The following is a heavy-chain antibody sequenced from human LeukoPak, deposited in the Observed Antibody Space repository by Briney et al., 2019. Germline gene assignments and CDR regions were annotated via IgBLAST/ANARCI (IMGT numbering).Heavy chain of an antibody. J-gene: IGHJ4*02. D-gene: IGHD3-9*01. Sequence: PWGSLRLSCAASGFTFSSYWMHWVRQAPGKGLVWVSRINSDGSSTSYADSVKGRFTISRDNAKNTLYLQMNSLRAEDTAVYYCASDILAGYYNGGESGFDYWGQGTLVTVSS. CDR1: GFTFSSYW. CDR2: INSDGSST. V-gene: IGHV3-74*01. CDR3: ASDILAGYYNGGESGFDY.